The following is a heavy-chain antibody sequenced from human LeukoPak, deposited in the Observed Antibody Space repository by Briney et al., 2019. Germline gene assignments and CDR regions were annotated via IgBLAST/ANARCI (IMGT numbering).Heavy chain of an antibody. V-gene: IGHV3-21*01. CDR1: GYTFSDFS. CDR2: ISVRSNYR. Sequence: GGSLRLSCAASGYTFSDFSVNWVRQAPGKGLEWVSSISVRSNYRYYADSVWGRFTISRDDARDSLFLQMNSLRAEDTAVYFCVRLRRNNDRSGYYYYYDYWGQGTLVTVSS. CDR3: VRLRRNNDRSGYYYYYDY. D-gene: IGHD3-22*01. J-gene: IGHJ4*02.